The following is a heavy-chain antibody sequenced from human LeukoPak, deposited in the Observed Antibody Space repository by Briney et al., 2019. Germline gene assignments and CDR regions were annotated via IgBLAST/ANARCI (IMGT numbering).Heavy chain of an antibody. V-gene: IGHV1-18*01. J-gene: IGHJ6*03. CDR2: ISAYNGNT. D-gene: IGHD3-3*01. CDR1: GYTFTSYG. Sequence: GASVKVSCKASGYTFTSYGISWVRQAPGQGLEWMGWISAYNGNTNYAQKLQGRVTMTTDTSTSTAYMELRSLRSDDTAVYYCARLAYDFWSGYHYYYYYMDVWGKGTTVTVSS. CDR3: ARLAYDFWSGYHYYYYYMDV.